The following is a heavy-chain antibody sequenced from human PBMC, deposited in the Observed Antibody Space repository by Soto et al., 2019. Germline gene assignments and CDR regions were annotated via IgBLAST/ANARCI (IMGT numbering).Heavy chain of an antibody. CDR3: ARGIGRPPGE. Sequence: EVQLVESGGGLVQPGGSPRLSCAASGFTISSNYMNWVRQAPGKGLEWVSVIYSGGNTYYADSVKGRFTISRDNSENTLYLQMNSLRAEDTAVYYCARGIGRPPGEWGQGTLVTVSS. J-gene: IGHJ4*02. D-gene: IGHD3-3*02. CDR2: IYSGGNT. V-gene: IGHV3-66*01. CDR1: GFTISSNY.